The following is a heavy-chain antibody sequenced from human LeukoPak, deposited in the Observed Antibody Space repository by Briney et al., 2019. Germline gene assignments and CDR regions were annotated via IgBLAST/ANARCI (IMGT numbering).Heavy chain of an antibody. D-gene: IGHD2-15*01. CDR1: GGTFSSYA. CDR2: IIPIFGTA. Sequence: ASVKVSCKASGGTFSSYAISWVRQAPGQGLEWMGGIIPIFGTANYAQKFQGRVTITTDESTSTAYVELSSLRSEDTAVYYCARGCCRVDYYYYYYMDVWGKGTTVTVSS. J-gene: IGHJ6*03. V-gene: IGHV1-69*05. CDR3: ARGCCRVDYYYYYYMDV.